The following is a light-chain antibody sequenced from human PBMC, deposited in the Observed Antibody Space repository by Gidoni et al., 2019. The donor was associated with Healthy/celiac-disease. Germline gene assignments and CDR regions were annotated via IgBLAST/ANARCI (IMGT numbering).Light chain of an antibody. CDR3: QQYYSTPPT. Sequence: DIQLTQSPSSLSASVGERVTIACRASQGISNSLDWYQKKPGKAPKRLLYTASRLESGVPSRFSGSGSETDYTLTISSLQTEDFATYYCQQYYSTPPTFGQGTKVEIK. CDR2: TAS. CDR1: QGISNS. V-gene: IGKV1-NL1*01. J-gene: IGKJ1*01.